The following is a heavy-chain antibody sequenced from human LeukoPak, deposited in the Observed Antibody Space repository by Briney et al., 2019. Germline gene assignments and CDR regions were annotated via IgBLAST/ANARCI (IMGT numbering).Heavy chain of an antibody. V-gene: IGHV1-2*02. CDR1: GYTFTGYY. J-gene: IGHJ4*02. D-gene: IGHD3-10*01. CDR3: ARTGPGIRPYYGSGSYYIVRYFDY. CDR2: INPNSGGT. Sequence: ASVKVSCKASGYTFTGYYMHWVRQAPGQGLEWMGWINPNSGGTNYAQKFQGRVTMTRDTSISTAYIELSRLRSDDTAVYYCARTGPGIRPYYGSGSYYIVRYFDYWGQGTLVTVSS.